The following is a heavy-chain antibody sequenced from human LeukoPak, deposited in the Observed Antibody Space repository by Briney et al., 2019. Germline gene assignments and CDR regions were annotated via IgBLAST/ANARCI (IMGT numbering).Heavy chain of an antibody. CDR1: GGSIRNYY. D-gene: IGHD3-10*01. CDR2: IYYTENT. CDR3: ARGLFYYGSGSHYFDF. V-gene: IGHV4-59*01. J-gene: IGHJ4*02. Sequence: PSETLPPTCTVSGGSIRNYYWSWIRQPPGKGLEWIGYIYYTENTNYNPSLKSRVTISVDTSKNQFSLKVSSVTAADTAVYYCARGLFYYGSGSHYFDFWGRGTLVTVSS.